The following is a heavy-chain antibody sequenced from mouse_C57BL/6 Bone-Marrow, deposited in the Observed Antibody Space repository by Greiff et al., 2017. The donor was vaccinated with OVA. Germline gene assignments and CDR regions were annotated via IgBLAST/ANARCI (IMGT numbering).Heavy chain of an antibody. V-gene: IGHV1-76*01. D-gene: IGHD1-1*02. Sequence: VQPQQSGAELVRPGASVKLSCKASGYTFTDYYINWVKQRPGQGLEWIARIYPGSGNTYYNEKFKGKATLTAEKSSSTAYMQLSSLTSEDSAVYFCARDGTYGDWFAYWGQGTLVTVSA. CDR1: GYTFTDYY. J-gene: IGHJ3*01. CDR3: ARDGTYGDWFAY. CDR2: IYPGSGNT.